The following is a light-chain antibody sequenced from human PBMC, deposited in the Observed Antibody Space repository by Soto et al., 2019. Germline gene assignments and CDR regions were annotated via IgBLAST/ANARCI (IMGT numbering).Light chain of an antibody. V-gene: IGKV1-9*01. CDR2: GAS. CDR3: QQLHSYPLT. CDR1: QGIDSY. J-gene: IGKJ4*01. Sequence: DIQLTQSPSFLSASVGDRVTITCRASQGIDSYLAWYQQQPGKAPNVLIYGASTLQSGVPSRFSGSGSGTEFTLRISSLQPEDFATYYCQQLHSYPLTFGGGTKVGIK.